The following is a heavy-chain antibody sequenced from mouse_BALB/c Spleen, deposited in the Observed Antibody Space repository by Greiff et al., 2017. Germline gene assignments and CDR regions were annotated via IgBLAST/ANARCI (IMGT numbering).Heavy chain of an antibody. D-gene: IGHD4-1*01. CDR3: ARLNWDDYAMDY. CDR1: GFTFSSFG. Sequence: EVQRVESGGGLVQPGGSRKLSCAASGFTFSSFGMHWVRQAPEKGLEWVAYISSGSSTIYYADTVKGRFTISRDNPKNTLFLQMTSLRSEDTAMYYCARLNWDDYAMDYWGQGTSVTVSS. V-gene: IGHV5-17*02. CDR2: ISSGSSTI. J-gene: IGHJ4*01.